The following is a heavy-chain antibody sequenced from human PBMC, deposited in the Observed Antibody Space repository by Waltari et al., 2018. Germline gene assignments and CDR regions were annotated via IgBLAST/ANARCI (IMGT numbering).Heavy chain of an antibody. Sequence: EGELLESGGSLVPPGGALALSCLDCGVVFEKYDMSWVRQAPGRGLEWVASLNYNVAIKHYSASVEGRFVISRDNSKNMLYLEMSSLRVEDTAVYYCAKDVSWYTESGFFIDWGRGTLVTVSS. CDR2: LNYNVAIK. V-gene: IGHV3-23*01. CDR3: AKDVSWYTESGFFID. CDR1: GVVFEKYD. D-gene: IGHD1-20*01. J-gene: IGHJ1*01.